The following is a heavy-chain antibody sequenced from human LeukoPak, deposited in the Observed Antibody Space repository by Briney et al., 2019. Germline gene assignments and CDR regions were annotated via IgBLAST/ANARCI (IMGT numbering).Heavy chain of an antibody. D-gene: IGHD4-11*01. CDR1: GVTVSTSY. J-gene: IGHJ4*02. CDR3: ARDPSPYYSDYGH. V-gene: IGHV3-66*01. Sequence: GGSLRLSCAASGVTVSTSYMSWVRQAPGKGLEWVSIMYSGGATDCADSVKGRFTISRDNSKNTLYLQLNSLRVEDTAVYYCARDPSPYYSDYGHWGQGTLVTVSS. CDR2: MYSGGAT.